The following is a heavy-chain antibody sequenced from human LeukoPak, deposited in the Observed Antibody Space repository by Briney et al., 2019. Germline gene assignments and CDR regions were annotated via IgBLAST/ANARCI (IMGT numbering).Heavy chain of an antibody. CDR1: RFTFSSYW. V-gene: IGHV3-7*01. D-gene: IGHD1-26*01. J-gene: IGHJ4*02. CDR2: IKQDGSEK. Sequence: GGSLRLSCATSRFTFSSYWMSWVRQAPGKGLEWVANIKQDGSEKYYVDSVKGRFTISRDNAKNSLYLQMNSLRAEDTAVYYCARVSGSYYADYFDYWGQGTLVTASS. CDR3: ARVSGSYYADYFDY.